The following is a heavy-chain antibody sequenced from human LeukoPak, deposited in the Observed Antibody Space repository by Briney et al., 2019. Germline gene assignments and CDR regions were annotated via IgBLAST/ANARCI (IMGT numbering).Heavy chain of an antibody. J-gene: IGHJ4*02. CDR2: IKQDGSEK. D-gene: IGHD3-3*01. CDR1: GFTFSSYG. CDR3: ARESGIRFFEWLETDY. V-gene: IGHV3-7*01. Sequence: GGSLRLSCAASGFTFSSYGMHWVRQAPGKGLEWVANIKQDGSEKYYVDSVKGRFTISRDNAKNSLYLQMNSLRAEDTAVYYCARESGIRFFEWLETDYWGQGTLVTVSS.